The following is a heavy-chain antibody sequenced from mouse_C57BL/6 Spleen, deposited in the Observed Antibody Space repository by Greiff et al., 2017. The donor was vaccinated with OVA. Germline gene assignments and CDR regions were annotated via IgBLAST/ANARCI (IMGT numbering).Heavy chain of an antibody. Sequence: LVESGAELARPGASVKMSCKASGYTFTSYTMHWVKQRPGQGLEWIGYINPSSGYTKYNQKFKDKATLTADKSSSTAYMQLSSLTSEDSAVYYCAREALYFDYWGQGTTLTVSS. V-gene: IGHV1-4*01. CDR2: INPSSGYT. D-gene: IGHD3-2*02. CDR3: AREALYFDY. CDR1: GYTFTSYT. J-gene: IGHJ2*01.